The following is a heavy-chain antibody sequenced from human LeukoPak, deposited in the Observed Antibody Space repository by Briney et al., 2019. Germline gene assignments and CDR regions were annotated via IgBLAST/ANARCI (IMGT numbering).Heavy chain of an antibody. Sequence: GGSLRLSCAGSGFTFSSYAMSWVRQAPGKGLEWVSTISGSTGSTYYADSVRGRFTISRDNSKNTLFLQMNSLRAEDTAVYYCAKPSYGDPLDAFDIWGQGTMVTVSS. V-gene: IGHV3-23*01. CDR2: ISGSTGST. D-gene: IGHD4-17*01. J-gene: IGHJ3*02. CDR1: GFTFSSYA. CDR3: AKPSYGDPLDAFDI.